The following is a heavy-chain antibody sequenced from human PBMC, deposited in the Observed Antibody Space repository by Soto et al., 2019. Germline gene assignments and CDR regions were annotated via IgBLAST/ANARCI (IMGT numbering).Heavy chain of an antibody. CDR1: GFTFSSYG. D-gene: IGHD2-2*01. CDR3: AKDGGSSTSYNDY. J-gene: IGHJ4*02. Sequence: GGSLRLSCAASGFTFSSYGMHWVRQAPGKGLEWVAVISYDGSNKYYADSVKGRFTISRDNSKNTLYLQMNSLIAEDTAVYYCAKDGGSSTSYNDYWGQGTLVTVSS. V-gene: IGHV3-30*18. CDR2: ISYDGSNK.